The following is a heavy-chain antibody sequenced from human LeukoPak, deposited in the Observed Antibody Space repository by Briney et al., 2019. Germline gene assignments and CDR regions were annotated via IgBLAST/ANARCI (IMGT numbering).Heavy chain of an antibody. J-gene: IGHJ6*03. CDR3: ARATVAGYYYYMDV. D-gene: IGHD4-23*01. Sequence: GGSLRLSCAASGFTFSSYWMSWVRQAPGRGLEWVANIKPDGSEKYYVDSVKGRFTISRDNAKNSLYLQMNSLRAEDTAVYYCARATVAGYYYYMDVWGKGTTVTISS. CDR2: IKPDGSEK. CDR1: GFTFSSYW. V-gene: IGHV3-7*01.